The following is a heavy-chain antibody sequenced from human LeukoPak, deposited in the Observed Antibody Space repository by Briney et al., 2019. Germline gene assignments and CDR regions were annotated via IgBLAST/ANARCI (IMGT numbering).Heavy chain of an antibody. J-gene: IGHJ6*03. CDR3: ARQVGNYDSSGYGPSGYYYYYYMDV. D-gene: IGHD3-22*01. CDR2: IYPGDSDA. Sequence: GESLKTSFKGSGYSFTSYWVAWVRQMPGKGLEWMGTIYPGDSDARYSTSFQGQVTISADKSIRTAYLQWSSLKASDTAMYYCARQVGNYDSSGYGPSGYYYYYYMDVWGKGTTVTVSS. V-gene: IGHV5-51*01. CDR1: GYSFTSYW.